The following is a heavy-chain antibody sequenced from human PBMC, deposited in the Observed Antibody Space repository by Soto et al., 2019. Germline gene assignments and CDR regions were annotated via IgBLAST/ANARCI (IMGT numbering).Heavy chain of an antibody. J-gene: IGHJ6*02. Sequence: PSETLSLTCAVSGGSTSSNNWWSWVRQPPGKGLEWIGEMHHSGSTNYNPSLKSRVTISVDKSKNQFSLKVSSVTAADTAVYYCARERIAVTGTGYGMDVWGQGTTVTVSS. CDR2: MHHSGST. CDR3: ARERIAVTGTGYGMDV. V-gene: IGHV4-4*02. D-gene: IGHD6-19*01. CDR1: GGSTSSNNW.